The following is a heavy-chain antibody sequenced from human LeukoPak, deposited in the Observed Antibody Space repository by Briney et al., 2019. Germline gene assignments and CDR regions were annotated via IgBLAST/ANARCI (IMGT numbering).Heavy chain of an antibody. D-gene: IGHD2-2*01. CDR1: GFTFSSYA. Sequence: GGSLRLSCAASGFTFSSYAMSWVRQAPGKGLEWVSAISGSGGSTYYADSVKGRFTISRDNSKNTLYLQMNSLRAGDTAVYYCAKGQRRYCSSTSCYYYYYMDVWGKGTTVTVSS. J-gene: IGHJ6*03. V-gene: IGHV3-23*01. CDR3: AKGQRRYCSSTSCYYYYYMDV. CDR2: ISGSGGST.